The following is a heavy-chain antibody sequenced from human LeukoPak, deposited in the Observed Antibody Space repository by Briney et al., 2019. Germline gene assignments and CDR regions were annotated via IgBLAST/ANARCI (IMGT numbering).Heavy chain of an antibody. CDR2: ISSSSSYI. D-gene: IGHD3-22*01. CDR3: ARDYFDSSGYSPLGLDY. V-gene: IGHV3-21*01. J-gene: IGHJ4*02. CDR1: GFTFSDSW. Sequence: GGSLRLSCAASGFTFSDSWMSWVRQAPGKGLEWVSSISSSSSYIYYADSVKGRFTISRDNAKNSLYLQMNSLRAEDTAVYYCARDYFDSSGYSPLGLDYGGQGPLVTVSS.